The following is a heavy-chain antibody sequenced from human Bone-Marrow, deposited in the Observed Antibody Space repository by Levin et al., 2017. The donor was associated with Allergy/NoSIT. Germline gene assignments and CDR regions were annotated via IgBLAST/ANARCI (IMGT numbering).Heavy chain of an antibody. Sequence: PGGSLRLSCAASGFTLSNYAMNWVRQAPGKGLEWVSGITSSGSGGSTNYADSVEGRFTISRDNSQNTLYLNMNSLSAEDTAVYYCAKEDREDHTHGFGYRVCTGNRCSSKSGPPKGMDVWGQGTTVIVSS. J-gene: IGHJ6*02. CDR2: ITSSGSGGST. V-gene: IGHV3-23*01. CDR1: GFTLSNYA. D-gene: IGHD3/OR15-3a*01. CDR3: AKEDREDHTHGFGYRVCTGNRCSSKSGPPKGMDV.